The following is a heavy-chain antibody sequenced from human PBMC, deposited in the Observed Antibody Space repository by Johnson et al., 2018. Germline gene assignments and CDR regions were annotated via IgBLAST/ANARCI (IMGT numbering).Heavy chain of an antibody. CDR2: IRSKANSYAT. Sequence: VQLVQSGGGLVQPGGSLKLSCAASGFTFSGSAMHWVRQASGKGLAWVGRIRSKANSYATACAASGKGRFTISRDDSTNTAYLQMNGLKTEDTAVYYCSVLQWGAFDIWGQGTMVTVSS. V-gene: IGHV3-73*01. J-gene: IGHJ3*02. D-gene: IGHD5-24*01. CDR1: GFTFSGSA. CDR3: SVLQWGAFDI.